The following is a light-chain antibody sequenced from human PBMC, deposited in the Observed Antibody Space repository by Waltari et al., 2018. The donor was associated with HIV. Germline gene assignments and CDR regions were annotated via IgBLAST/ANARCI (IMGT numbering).Light chain of an antibody. CDR2: EVS. V-gene: IGLV2-23*02. CDR3: CSYAGSSTYV. Sequence: QSALTQPASVSGSPGQSITLSFTGTSSDVGSYNIVSWYQQHPGKAPKLMIYEVSKRPSGVSNRFSGSKSGNTASLTISGLQAEDEADYYCCSYAGSSTYVFGTGTKVTVL. CDR1: SSDVGSYNI. J-gene: IGLJ1*01.